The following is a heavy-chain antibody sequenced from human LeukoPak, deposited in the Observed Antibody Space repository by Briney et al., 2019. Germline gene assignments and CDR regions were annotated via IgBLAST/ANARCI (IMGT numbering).Heavy chain of an antibody. CDR3: ARVDSSGYYSFDY. CDR1: GFSFSSYG. J-gene: IGHJ4*02. D-gene: IGHD3-22*01. Sequence: PGGSLRLSCASSGFSFSSYGMNWVRQAPGKGLVWVSRINSDGSSTSYADSVKGRFTISRDNAKNTLYLQMNSLRAEDTAVYYCARVDSSGYYSFDYWGQGTLVTVSS. V-gene: IGHV3-74*01. CDR2: INSDGSST.